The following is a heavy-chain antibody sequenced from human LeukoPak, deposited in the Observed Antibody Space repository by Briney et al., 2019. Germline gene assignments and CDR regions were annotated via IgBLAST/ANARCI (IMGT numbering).Heavy chain of an antibody. CDR2: INHSGST. V-gene: IGHV4-34*01. J-gene: IGHJ3*02. CDR3: ARRQRTFLPGAFDI. Sequence: PSETLSLTCAVYGGSFSGYYWSWIRQPPGKGLEWIGEINHSGSTNYNPSLKSRVTISVDTSKNQFSLKLSSVTAADTAVYYCARRQRTFLPGAFDIWGQGTMVTVSS. D-gene: IGHD1-14*01. CDR1: GGSFSGYY.